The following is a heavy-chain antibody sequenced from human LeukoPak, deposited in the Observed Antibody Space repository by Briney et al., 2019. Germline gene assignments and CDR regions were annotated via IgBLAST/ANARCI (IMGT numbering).Heavy chain of an antibody. CDR1: GDSISSYY. D-gene: IGHD3-22*01. V-gene: IGHV4-59*01. CDR3: ARSDYDTSKFDL. J-gene: IGHJ2*01. Sequence: SGTLSLTCAVSGDSISSYYWSWIRQPPGKGLEWIGYIYYSGSTNYNPSLKSRVTISVDTSKNQFSLKLSSVTAADTAVYYCARSDYDTSKFDLWGRGTLVTVSS. CDR2: IYYSGST.